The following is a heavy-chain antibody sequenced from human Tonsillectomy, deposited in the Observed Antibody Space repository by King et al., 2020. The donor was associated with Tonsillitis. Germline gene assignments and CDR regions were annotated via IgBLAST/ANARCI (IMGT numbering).Heavy chain of an antibody. CDR2: INAGNGNT. D-gene: IGHD3-10*01. Sequence: VQLVESGAEVKKPGASVKVSCKASGYTFTSYAMHWVRQAPGQRLEWMGWINAGNGNTKYSQKFQGRVTITRDTSASTAYMELSSLRSEDTAVYYCARGHSWGSASYGMDVWGKGTTVTVSS. CDR3: ARGHSWGSASYGMDV. CDR1: GYTFTSYA. V-gene: IGHV1-3*01. J-gene: IGHJ6*04.